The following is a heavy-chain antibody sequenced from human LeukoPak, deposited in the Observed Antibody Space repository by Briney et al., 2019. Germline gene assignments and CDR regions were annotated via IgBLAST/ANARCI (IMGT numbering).Heavy chain of an antibody. Sequence: GRSLRLSCAASGFTFSNYIMNWVRQAPGKGLEWVSYISSRSSTMYYADSVKGRFTISRDNAKNALYLQMNSLRAEDTAVYYCANFSPKFSFPIWGQGTLVTVSS. J-gene: IGHJ4*02. CDR1: GFTFSNYI. CDR2: ISSRSSTM. V-gene: IGHV3-48*01. CDR3: ANFSPKFSFPI.